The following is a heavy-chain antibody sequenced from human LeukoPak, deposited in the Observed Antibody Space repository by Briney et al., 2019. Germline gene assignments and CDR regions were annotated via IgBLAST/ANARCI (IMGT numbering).Heavy chain of an antibody. D-gene: IGHD5-24*01. CDR1: GFTFSSYA. J-gene: IGHJ3*02. CDR2: ISGSGGST. CDR3: ARVGEGRWLQWNAFDI. V-gene: IGHV3-23*01. Sequence: GGSLRLSCAASGFTFSSYAMSWVRQAPGKGLEWVSAISGSGGSTYYADSVKGRFTISRDNAKNSLYLQMNSLRAEDTAVYYCARVGEGRWLQWNAFDIWGQGTMVTVSS.